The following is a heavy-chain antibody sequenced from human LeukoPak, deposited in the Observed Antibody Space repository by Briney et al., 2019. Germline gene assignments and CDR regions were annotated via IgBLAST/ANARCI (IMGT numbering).Heavy chain of an antibody. CDR1: GYTFTGYY. CDR2: INPNSGGT. V-gene: IGHV1-2*02. D-gene: IGHD2-21*02. J-gene: IGHJ3*02. Sequence: VASVKVSCKASGYTFTGYYMHWVRQAPGQGLEWMGWINPNSGGTNYAQKFQGRVTMTRDTSISTAYMELSRLRSDDTAVYYCARDSLAYCGGDCYLDAFDIWGQGTMVTVSS. CDR3: ARDSLAYCGGDCYLDAFDI.